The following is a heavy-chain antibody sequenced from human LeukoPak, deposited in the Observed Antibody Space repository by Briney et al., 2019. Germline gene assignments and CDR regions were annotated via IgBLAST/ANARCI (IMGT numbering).Heavy chain of an antibody. J-gene: IGHJ4*02. CDR3: ARDPSEGAVAGHPYYFDY. V-gene: IGHV3-21*01. CDR2: ISSSSSYI. D-gene: IGHD6-19*01. CDR1: GFTFSSYS. Sequence: GGSLRLSCAASGFTFSSYSMNWVRQTPGKGLEWVSSISSSSSYIYYADSVKGRFTISRDNAKNSLCLQMNSLRAEDTAVYYCARDPSEGAVAGHPYYFDYWGQGTLVTVSS.